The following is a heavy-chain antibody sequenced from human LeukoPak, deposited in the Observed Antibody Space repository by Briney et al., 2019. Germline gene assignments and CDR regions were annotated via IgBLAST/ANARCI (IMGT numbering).Heavy chain of an antibody. V-gene: IGHV3-21*01. D-gene: IGHD4-17*01. J-gene: IGHJ3*02. CDR3: AREPRYGDYDDAFDI. Sequence: FNSNSVKGRFTISRDNAKNSLYLQMDSLRAEDTAVYYCAREPRYGDYDDAFDIWGQGTMVTVSS.